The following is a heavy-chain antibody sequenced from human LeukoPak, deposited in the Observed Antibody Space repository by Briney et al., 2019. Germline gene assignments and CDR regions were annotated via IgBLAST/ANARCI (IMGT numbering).Heavy chain of an antibody. V-gene: IGHV3-48*04. D-gene: IGHD3-9*01. CDR2: ISGSGETI. CDR3: ARVYRTRGFDWTHAFDI. Sequence: PGGSLRLSCAASGFTFSSYSMNWVRQAPGKGLEWISYISGSGETIYYADSVRGRFTISRDNAKNSLYLQMNSLRAEDTAVYYCARVYRTRGFDWTHAFDIWGQGTMVTVSS. J-gene: IGHJ3*02. CDR1: GFTFSSYS.